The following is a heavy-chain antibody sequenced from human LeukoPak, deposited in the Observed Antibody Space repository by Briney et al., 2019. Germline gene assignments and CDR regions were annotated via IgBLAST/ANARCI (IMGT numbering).Heavy chain of an antibody. V-gene: IGHV4-39*01. CDR2: IYYSGST. CDR1: SDSIYSSNYY. D-gene: IGHD1-26*01. CDR3: ASVKSGSHYFDY. J-gene: IGHJ4*02. Sequence: SETLSLTCTVSSDSIYSSNYYWGWIRQPPGKGLEWIGSIYYSGSTYYNSSLKSRVTMSVDTSKNQFSLKLSSVTAADRAVYYCASVKSGSHYFDYWGQGTLVTVSS.